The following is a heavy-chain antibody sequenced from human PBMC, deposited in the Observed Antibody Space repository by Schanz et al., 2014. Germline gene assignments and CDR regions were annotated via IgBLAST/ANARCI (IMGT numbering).Heavy chain of an antibody. V-gene: IGHV1-46*01. CDR3: ARGFDCWDR. D-gene: IGHD3-3*01. J-gene: IGHJ4*02. CDR1: GYTFTAYG. CDR2: INPSGGST. Sequence: VQSVHSGTEVQKLGASVKVSCQTSGYTFTAYGINWVRQAPGQGLEWMGMINPSGGSTTYAQKFQGRVTMTRDTSTSTVYMELSSLRSDDTAVYYCARGFDCWDRWGQGTLXIVSS.